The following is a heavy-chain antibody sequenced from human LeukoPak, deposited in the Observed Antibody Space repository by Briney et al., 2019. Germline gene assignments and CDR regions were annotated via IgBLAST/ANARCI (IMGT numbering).Heavy chain of an antibody. Sequence: SVKVSCKASGGTFSSYAISWVRQAPGQGLEWMGRIIPILGIANYAQKFQGRVTITADKSTSTAYVELSSLRSEDTAVCYCAREEGGGSYYAYYFDYWGQGTLVTVSS. CDR3: AREEGGGSYYAYYFDY. CDR2: IIPILGIA. D-gene: IGHD1-26*01. J-gene: IGHJ4*02. CDR1: GGTFSSYA. V-gene: IGHV1-69*04.